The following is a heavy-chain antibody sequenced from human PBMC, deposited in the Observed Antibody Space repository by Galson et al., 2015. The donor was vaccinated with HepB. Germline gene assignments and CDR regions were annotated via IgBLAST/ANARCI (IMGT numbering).Heavy chain of an antibody. D-gene: IGHD5-12*01. CDR1: GFTFSSYS. Sequence: SLRLSCAASGFTFSSYSMNWVRQAPGKGLEWVSSISSSSSYIYYADSVKGRFTISRDNAKNSLYLQMNSLRAEDTAVYYCARDSGYDGYRPFDYWGQGTLVTVSS. CDR3: ARDSGYDGYRPFDY. CDR2: ISSSSSYI. V-gene: IGHV3-21*01. J-gene: IGHJ4*02.